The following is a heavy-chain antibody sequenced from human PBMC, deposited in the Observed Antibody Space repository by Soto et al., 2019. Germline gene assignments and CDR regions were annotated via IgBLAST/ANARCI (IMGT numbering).Heavy chain of an antibody. Sequence: GASVKVSCKASGGTFSSYAISWVRQAPGQGLEWMGGIIPIFGTANYAQKFQGRVTITADESTSTAYMELSSLRSEDTAVYYCARGYSYGFSYYYYGMDVWGQGTTVTVSS. CDR2: IIPIFGTA. D-gene: IGHD5-18*01. J-gene: IGHJ6*02. CDR3: ARGYSYGFSYYYYGMDV. V-gene: IGHV1-69*13. CDR1: GGTFSSYA.